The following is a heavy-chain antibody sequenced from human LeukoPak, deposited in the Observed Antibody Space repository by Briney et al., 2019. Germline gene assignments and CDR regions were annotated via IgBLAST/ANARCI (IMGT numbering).Heavy chain of an antibody. D-gene: IGHD1-1*01. CDR2: MKFEDNDR. CDR1: GVTFSSFW. V-gene: IGHV3-7*04. CDR3: TRVTTNGYFEY. Sequence: GGTLRLSCAASGVTFSSFWMGWVRQPPGKGLEWVANMKFEDNDRPHEDSVKGRFTISRANAANSLFFEMNSLRAEDTGVYFGTRVTTNGYFEYWGQGTLVTVSS. J-gene: IGHJ4*02.